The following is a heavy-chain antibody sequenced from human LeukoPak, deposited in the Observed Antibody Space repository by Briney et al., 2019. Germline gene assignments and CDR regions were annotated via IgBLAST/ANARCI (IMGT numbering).Heavy chain of an antibody. V-gene: IGHV3-30*02. Sequence: GGSLRLSCAASGFTFSSYGMHWVRQAPGKGLEWVAFIRYDGSNKYYADSVKGRFTISRDNSKNTLYLQMNSPRAEDTAVYYCAKDRTVTTTPYYFDYWGQRTLVTVSS. CDR2: IRYDGSNK. D-gene: IGHD4-17*01. CDR3: AKDRTVTTTPYYFDY. CDR1: GFTFSSYG. J-gene: IGHJ4*02.